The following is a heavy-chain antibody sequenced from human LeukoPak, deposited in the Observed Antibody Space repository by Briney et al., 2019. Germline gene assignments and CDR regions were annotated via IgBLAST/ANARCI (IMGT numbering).Heavy chain of an antibody. J-gene: IGHJ5*02. CDR1: GGTFISYA. Sequence: VASVTVSFKASGGTFISYAISWVRQAPGQGLEWMGGIIPIFGTANYAQKFQGRVTITTDESTSTAYMELSSLRSEDTAVYYCARLTANWFDPWGQGTLVTVSS. CDR2: IIPIFGTA. V-gene: IGHV1-69*05. CDR3: ARLTANWFDP.